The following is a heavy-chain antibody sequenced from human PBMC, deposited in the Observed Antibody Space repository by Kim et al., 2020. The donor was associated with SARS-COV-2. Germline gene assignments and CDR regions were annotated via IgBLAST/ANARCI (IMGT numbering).Heavy chain of an antibody. CDR3: ARHSSITIFGVVMPDYWYFDL. V-gene: IGHV4-59*08. CDR2: IYYSGST. CDR1: GGSISSYY. D-gene: IGHD3-3*01. Sequence: SETLSLTCTVSGGSISSYYWSWIRQPPGKELEWIGNIYYSGSTNYNPSLKSRVTISVDTSKNQFSLKLSSVTAADTAVYYCARHSSITIFGVVMPDYWYFDLWGRGALVTVSS. J-gene: IGHJ2*01.